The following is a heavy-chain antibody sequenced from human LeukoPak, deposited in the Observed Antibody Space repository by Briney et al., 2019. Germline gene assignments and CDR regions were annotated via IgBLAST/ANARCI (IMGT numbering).Heavy chain of an antibody. V-gene: IGHV3-11*06. CDR3: GRGHFGLDV. CDR2: ITNSGRDA. Sequence: GGSLRLSCAASGFTSSDHYMTWIRQAPGKGLEWVSYITNSGRDADYSDSVRGRFTTSRDNAKNSLYLQMNSLRPEDTAIYYCGRGHFGLDVWGKGTTVTVSS. J-gene: IGHJ6*04. CDR1: GFTSSDHY.